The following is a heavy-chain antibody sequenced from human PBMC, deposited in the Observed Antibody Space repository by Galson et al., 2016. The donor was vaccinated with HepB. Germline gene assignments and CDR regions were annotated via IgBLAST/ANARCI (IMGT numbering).Heavy chain of an antibody. CDR3: AVRYSSIWYFQH. V-gene: IGHV3-23*01. D-gene: IGHD6-13*01. CDR2: MSDSGGST. CDR1: GFTFSSYA. Sequence: SLRLSCAASGFTFSSYAMHWVRQAPGKGLEWVAAMSDSGGSTYYADSVKGRFTISRDNSENTLYLQMNSLGAEDTAIYYCAVRYSSIWYFQHWGRGTLVSVSS. J-gene: IGHJ1*01.